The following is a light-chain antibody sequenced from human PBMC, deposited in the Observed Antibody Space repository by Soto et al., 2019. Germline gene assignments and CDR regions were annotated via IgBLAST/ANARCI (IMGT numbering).Light chain of an antibody. J-gene: IGKJ1*01. CDR3: QQYISSSPWT. V-gene: IGKV1-5*01. Sequence: DIQMTQSPSTLSASVGDRVTITCRASQSISTWLAWYQQKPGKAPKLLIYDASSLESGVPSRFSGSGSGTEFTLTISCLQPDDFATYYCQQYISSSPWTFGQGTKVEIK. CDR2: DAS. CDR1: QSISTW.